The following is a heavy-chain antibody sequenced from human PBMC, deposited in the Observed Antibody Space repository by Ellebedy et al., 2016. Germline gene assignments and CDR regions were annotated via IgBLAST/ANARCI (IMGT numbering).Heavy chain of an antibody. V-gene: IGHV4-34*01. CDR1: GGSFSGYY. CDR3: ARGGDGYNRFYYYGMDV. CDR2: INHSGST. D-gene: IGHD5-24*01. Sequence: SETLSLTCAVYGGSFSGYYWSWIRQPPGKGLEWIGEINHSGSTSYNPSLKSRVTISVDTSKNQFSLKLSSVTAADTAVYYCARGGDGYNRFYYYGMDVWGQGTTVTVSS. J-gene: IGHJ6*02.